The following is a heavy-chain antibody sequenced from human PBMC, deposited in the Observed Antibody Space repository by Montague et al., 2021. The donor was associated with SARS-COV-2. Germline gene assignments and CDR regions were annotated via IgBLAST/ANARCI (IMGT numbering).Heavy chain of an antibody. J-gene: IGHJ6*03. V-gene: IGHV4-34*01. Sequence: SETLSLTCAVQGTSFSGYYWNWIRQPPGKGLEWIGEINHGGSTKXSPSLKSRLTISADTSKNQFSLKLTSVAAADTAVYYCARLRDGVVPSPILGVGPYYSYYYMDVWGRGATVTVSS. D-gene: IGHD3-10*01. CDR3: ARLRDGVVPSPILGVGPYYSYYYMDV. CDR1: GTSFSGYY. CDR2: INHGGST.